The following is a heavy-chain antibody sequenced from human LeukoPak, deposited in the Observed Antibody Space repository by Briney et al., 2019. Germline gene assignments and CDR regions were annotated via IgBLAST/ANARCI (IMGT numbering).Heavy chain of an antibody. CDR2: MYYSGST. CDR3: ARHSRDDYNWRYSFDY. CDR1: GGSISSYY. D-gene: IGHD5-24*01. Sequence: PSETLSLTCTVSGGSISSYYWSWIRQPPGKGLEWIGYMYYSGSTNYNPSLKSRVTVSVDTSKNQFSLRLSSVTAAHTAFYYCARHSRDDYNWRYSFDYWGQGTLVTVSP. J-gene: IGHJ4*02. V-gene: IGHV4-59*08.